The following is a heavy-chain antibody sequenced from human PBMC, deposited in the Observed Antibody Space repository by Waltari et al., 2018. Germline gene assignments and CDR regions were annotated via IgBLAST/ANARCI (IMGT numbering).Heavy chain of an antibody. CDR1: GFTFRSHW. D-gene: IGHD3-22*01. Sequence: EVQLVESGGGLVQPGGSLRLSCVVSGFTFRSHWMHWVRQVPGKGLVWVSLINSDGSATSYADAVKGRFTISRDNAKSTLYLQMNNLRDEDTAVYYCARPLYYSDSSGYYPTYYFDSWGQGTLVTVSS. V-gene: IGHV3-74*01. CDR2: INSDGSAT. J-gene: IGHJ4*02. CDR3: ARPLYYSDSSGYYPTYYFDS.